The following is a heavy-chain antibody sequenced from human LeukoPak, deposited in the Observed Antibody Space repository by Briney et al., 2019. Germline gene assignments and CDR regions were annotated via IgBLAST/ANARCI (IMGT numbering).Heavy chain of an antibody. CDR3: ARVSARWAYARFDY. Sequence: GASVKVSCKASGYTFTSYDINWVRQAPGQGLEWMGWMNPNSGNTGYAQKFQGRVTMTRDTSISTAYMELSRLRSDDTAVYYCARVSARWAYARFDYWGQGTLVTVSS. D-gene: IGHD1-26*01. CDR1: GYTFTSYD. J-gene: IGHJ4*02. CDR2: MNPNSGNT. V-gene: IGHV1-8*01.